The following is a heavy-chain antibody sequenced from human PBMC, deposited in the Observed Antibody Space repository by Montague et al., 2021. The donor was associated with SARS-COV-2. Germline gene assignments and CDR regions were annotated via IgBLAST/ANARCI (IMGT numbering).Heavy chain of an antibody. CDR1: GGSFSGYY. Sequence: SETRSLTCAVYGGSFSGYYWSWIRQPPGKGLEWIGEINHSGSTXXXPSXXXRVTISVDTSKNQFSLKLSSVTAADTAVYYCTREGYQVLWSDYYYYGMDVWGQGTTVTVSS. CDR3: TREGYQVLWSDYYYYGMDV. V-gene: IGHV4-34*01. J-gene: IGHJ6*02. CDR2: INHSGST. D-gene: IGHD2-2*01.